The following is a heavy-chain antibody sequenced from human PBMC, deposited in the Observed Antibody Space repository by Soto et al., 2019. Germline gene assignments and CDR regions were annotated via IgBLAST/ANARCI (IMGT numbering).Heavy chain of an antibody. Sequence: QVQLVQSGAEVKKPGASVTVSCRASGYTFSSSPLHWVRQAPGQSPEWMGWINTANDDTKYSQKFQDRVTLTRDTSASTAYMEVSRLTPEDTAVYYCARDEGVASGNWGQGTLVTVSS. CDR2: INTANDDT. J-gene: IGHJ4*02. D-gene: IGHD5-12*01. CDR3: ARDEGVASGN. V-gene: IGHV1-3*04. CDR1: GYTFSSSP.